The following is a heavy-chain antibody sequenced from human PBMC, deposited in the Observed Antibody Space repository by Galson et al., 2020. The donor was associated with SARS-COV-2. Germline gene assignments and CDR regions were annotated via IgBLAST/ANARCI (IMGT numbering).Heavy chain of an antibody. CDR2: IHYSGST. J-gene: IGHJ5*02. Sequence: ETSETLSLTCTVSGGSISSNNYYWAWIRQPPGKGLEWIGSIHYSGSTYYNPSLKSRVTISVDTSETQFSLKLTSVTAADTAAYYCARPRLGGLLSWFDPWGQGIVVHVSS. V-gene: IGHV4-39*01. CDR1: GGSISSNNYY. CDR3: ARPRLGGLLSWFDP. D-gene: IGHD3-10*01.